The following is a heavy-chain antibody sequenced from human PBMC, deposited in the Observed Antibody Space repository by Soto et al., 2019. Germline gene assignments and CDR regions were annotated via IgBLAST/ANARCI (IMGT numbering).Heavy chain of an antibody. V-gene: IGHV4-34*01. CDR1: GDTIRSDY. J-gene: IGHJ5*02. D-gene: IGHD4-17*01. Sequence: PSETLSLTCSVSGDTIRSDYWSWIRQPPGKGLEWIGEINHSGSTNYNPSLKSRVTISVDTSKNQFSLKLSSVTAADTAVYYCARRLFVRASAPWGQGTLVTVSS. CDR3: ARRLFVRASAP. CDR2: INHSGST.